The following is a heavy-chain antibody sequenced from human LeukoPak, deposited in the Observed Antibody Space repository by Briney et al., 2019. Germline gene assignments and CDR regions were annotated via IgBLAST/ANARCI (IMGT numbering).Heavy chain of an antibody. D-gene: IGHD1-26*01. CDR3: ASPSDASGSYFLGFDY. CDR2: IIPIFGTA. J-gene: IGHJ4*02. CDR1: GGTFSSYA. V-gene: IGHV1-69*05. Sequence: SVKVSCKASGGTFSSYAISWVRQAPGQGLEWMGGIIPIFGTANYAQKFQGRVTITTDGSTSTAYMELSSLRSEDTAVYYCASPSDASGSYFLGFDYWGQGTLVTVSS.